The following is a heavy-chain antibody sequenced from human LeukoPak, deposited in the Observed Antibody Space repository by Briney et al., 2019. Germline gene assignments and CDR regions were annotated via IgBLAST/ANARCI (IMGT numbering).Heavy chain of an antibody. V-gene: IGHV3-30*02. CDR2: IQYHGINK. J-gene: IGHJ3*02. D-gene: IGHD3-3*01. Sequence: GGSLRLSCAASGFTFSSYGIHWVRQAPGKGLKWVAFIQYHGINKFYADSVKGRFTVSRDNSKNTLCLQMNSLRAEDTAVYYCARSAFLYDFWSGHRDDAFDIWGQGTMVTVSS. CDR1: GFTFSSYG. CDR3: ARSAFLYDFWSGHRDDAFDI.